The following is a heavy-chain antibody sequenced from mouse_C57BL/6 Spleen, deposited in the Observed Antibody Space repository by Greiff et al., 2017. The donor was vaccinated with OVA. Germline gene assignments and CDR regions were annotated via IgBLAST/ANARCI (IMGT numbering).Heavy chain of an antibody. Sequence: ESGPGLVKPSQSLSLTCSVTGYSITSGYYWNWIRQFPGNKLEWMGYISYDGSNNYNPSLKNRISITRDTSKNQCFLKLNSVTTEDTATYYCARGGFDYWGQGTTLTVSS. V-gene: IGHV3-6*01. CDR1: GYSITSGYY. J-gene: IGHJ2*01. CDR2: ISYDGSN. CDR3: ARGGFDY.